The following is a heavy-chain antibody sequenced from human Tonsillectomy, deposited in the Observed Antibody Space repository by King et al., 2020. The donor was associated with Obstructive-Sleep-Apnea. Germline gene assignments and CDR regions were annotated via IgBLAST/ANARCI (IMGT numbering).Heavy chain of an antibody. J-gene: IGHJ4*02. V-gene: IGHV3-13*04. D-gene: IGHD4-17*01. CDR1: GFTFSSYD. Sequence: QLVQSGGGLVQPGGSLRLSCAASGFTFSSYDMHWVRQATGKVLEWVSAIGTAGDTYYPGSVKGRFTISRENAKNSLYLQMNSLRAGDTAVYYCAREGGYGDYRDWGQGTLVTVSS. CDR2: IGTAGDT. CDR3: AREGGYGDYRD.